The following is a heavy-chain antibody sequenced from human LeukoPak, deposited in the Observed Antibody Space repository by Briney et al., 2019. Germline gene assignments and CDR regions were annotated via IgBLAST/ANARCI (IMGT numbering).Heavy chain of an antibody. D-gene: IGHD3-22*01. J-gene: IGHJ4*02. V-gene: IGHV1-2*02. Sequence: ASVKVSCKGSGYTFTDYYLHWVRQAPGQGLELMGWIGPNSGDTNYAQKFQGRVTMTRDTSISTAYMELSRLRFDDTAVYYCARVYYDSSGYLQSLFDYWGQGTLVTVSS. CDR3: ARVYYDSSGYLQSLFDY. CDR2: IGPNSGDT. CDR1: GYTFTDYY.